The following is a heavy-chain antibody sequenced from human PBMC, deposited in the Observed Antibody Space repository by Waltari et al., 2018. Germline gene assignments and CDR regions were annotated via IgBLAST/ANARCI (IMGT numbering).Heavy chain of an antibody. D-gene: IGHD2-15*01. V-gene: IGHV4-4*02. CDR3: ARDRGGGLYLDS. CDR2: VKRGGGT. CDR1: GDSMISNYF. J-gene: IGHJ4*02. Sequence: QLQLQESGPGLVKPSGTLSLTCVVSGDSMISNYFWSWVRQSPGKGLEWIGPVKRGGGTTYIPAVASRVIMSLDTSLNQFSLNMHSATAADTAFYYCARDRGGGLYLDSWGRGILVSVSP.